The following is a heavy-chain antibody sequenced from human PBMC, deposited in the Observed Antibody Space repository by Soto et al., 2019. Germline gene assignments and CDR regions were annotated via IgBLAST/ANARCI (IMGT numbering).Heavy chain of an antibody. V-gene: IGHV4-4*07. Sequence: QVQLQESGPGLVKPSETLSLTCTVSGGSISSYYWSWIRQPAGKGLEWIGRIYTSGSTYYNPSLKSRVTMSVDTSKNQFSLKLSSVTAADTAVYYCARDAPIVVVPAATNWFDPWGQGTLVTVSS. CDR2: IYTSGST. CDR1: GGSISSYY. J-gene: IGHJ5*02. CDR3: ARDAPIVVVPAATNWFDP. D-gene: IGHD2-2*01.